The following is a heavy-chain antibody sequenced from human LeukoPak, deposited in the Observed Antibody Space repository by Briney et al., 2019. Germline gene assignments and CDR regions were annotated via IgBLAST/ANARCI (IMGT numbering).Heavy chain of an antibody. CDR2: INGGGDIT. D-gene: IGHD6-13*01. Sequence: PGGSLRLSCGGSRYSFDSYAMTWVRQAPGKGLEWVSSINGGGDITYYAESVKGRFTVSRDNSKNTLFLQMNSLRAEDTAVFYCAKRYGDSTGWFFDFWGQGSLVTVSS. J-gene: IGHJ4*02. CDR3: AKRYGDSTGWFFDF. V-gene: IGHV3-23*01. CDR1: RYSFDSYA.